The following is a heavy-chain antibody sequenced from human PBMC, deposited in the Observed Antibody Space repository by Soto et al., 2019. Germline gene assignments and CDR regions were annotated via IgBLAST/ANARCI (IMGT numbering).Heavy chain of an antibody. J-gene: IGHJ6*02. V-gene: IGHV1-69*13. Sequence: SVKVSCKTSGGTFSSYAISWVRQAPGQGLEWMGGIIPIFDTANYAQKFQGRVTITADESTSTAYMELSSLRSEDTAVYYCARHDCIIFICYYYYYYGMDVWGQGTTVTVFS. CDR1: GGTFSSYA. D-gene: IGHD3-16*01. CDR3: ARHDCIIFICYYYYYYGMDV. CDR2: IIPIFDTA.